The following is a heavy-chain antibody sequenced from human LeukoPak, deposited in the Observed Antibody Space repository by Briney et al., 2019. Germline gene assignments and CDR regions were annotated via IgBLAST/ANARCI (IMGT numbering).Heavy chain of an antibody. J-gene: IGHJ3*02. CDR3: ARESRDAFDI. CDR2: IWYDGSDK. Sequence: GGSLRLSCAASGITFSSYGMHWVRQAPGQGLELVEVIWYDGSDKYYVDSVKGRFTISRGNSKNTLYLQMNSLRAEDTAFYYCARESRDAFDIWGRGTMVTVSS. V-gene: IGHV3-33*01. CDR1: GITFSSYG.